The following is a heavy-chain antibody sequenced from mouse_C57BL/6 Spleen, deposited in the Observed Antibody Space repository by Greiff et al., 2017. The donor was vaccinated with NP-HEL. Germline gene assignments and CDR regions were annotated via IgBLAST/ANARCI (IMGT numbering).Heavy chain of an antibody. CDR3: ARGAQVRFAY. D-gene: IGHD3-2*02. Sequence: QVQLQQPGAELVKPGASVKLSCKASGYTFTSYWMQWVKQRPGQGLEWIGEIDPSDSYTNYNQKFKGKATLTVDTSSSTAYMQLSSLTSEDSAVYYCARGAQVRFAYWGQGTLVTVSA. J-gene: IGHJ3*01. CDR1: GYTFTSYW. V-gene: IGHV1-50*01. CDR2: IDPSDSYT.